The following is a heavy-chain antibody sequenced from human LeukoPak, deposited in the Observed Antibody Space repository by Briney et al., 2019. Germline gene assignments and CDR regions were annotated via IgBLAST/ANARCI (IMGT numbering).Heavy chain of an antibody. V-gene: IGHV3-23*01. Sequence: GGSLRLSCAASGFTFSSYAMSWVRQAPGKGLEWVSAISGSGGSTYYADSVKGRFTISRDNSKNTLYLQMNSLRAEDTAVYYCAKDSVMSMIAVVPPYYYGMDVWGQGTTVTVSS. D-gene: IGHD3-22*01. J-gene: IGHJ6*02. CDR1: GFTFSSYA. CDR2: ISGSGGST. CDR3: AKDSVMSMIAVVPPYYYGMDV.